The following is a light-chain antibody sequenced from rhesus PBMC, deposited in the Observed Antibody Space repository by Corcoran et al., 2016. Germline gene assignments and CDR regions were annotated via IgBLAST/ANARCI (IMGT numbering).Light chain of an antibody. Sequence: EIVMTQSPATLALSPGERATLSCRASQSVSSYLAWYQQKPGQAPRLLIYGASSRATGIPARFSGSGSGTEFTRAVSSLEPEDVGVYFCLQSSNWPALTFGGGTKVEIK. CDR3: LQSSNWPALT. V-gene: IGKV3-24*04. J-gene: IGKJ4*01. CDR2: GAS. CDR1: QSVSSY.